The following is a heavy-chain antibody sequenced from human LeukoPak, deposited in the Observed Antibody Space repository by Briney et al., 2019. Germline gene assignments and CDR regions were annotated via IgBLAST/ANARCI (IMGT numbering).Heavy chain of an antibody. D-gene: IGHD4-17*01. CDR2: IYYSGST. V-gene: IGHV4-59*01. J-gene: IGHJ2*01. Sequence: SETLSLTCTVSGGSISSYYWSWIRQPPGKGLEWIGYIYYSGSTNYNPSLKSRVTISVDTSKNQFSLKLSSVTAADTAVYYCARDGPRGYGDPSYFDLWGRGTLVTVSS. CDR1: GGSISSYY. CDR3: ARDGPRGYGDPSYFDL.